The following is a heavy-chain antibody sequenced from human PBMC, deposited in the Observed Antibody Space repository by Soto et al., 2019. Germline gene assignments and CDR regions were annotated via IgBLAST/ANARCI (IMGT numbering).Heavy chain of an antibody. J-gene: IGHJ6*02. CDR3: ARDVGGLSGTLYYGMDG. D-gene: IGHD3-10*01. V-gene: IGHV3-48*02. CDR2: ISSSSSTI. CDR1: GFTFSSYS. Sequence: PGGSLRLSCAASGFTFSSYSMNWVRQAPGKGLEWVSYISSSSSTIYYADSVKGRFTISRDNAKNSLYLQMNSLRDEDTAVYYCARDVGGLSGTLYYGMDGWGQGTTVTVSS.